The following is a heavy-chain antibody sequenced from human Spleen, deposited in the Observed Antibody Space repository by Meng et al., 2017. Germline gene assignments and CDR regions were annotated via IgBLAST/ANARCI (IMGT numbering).Heavy chain of an antibody. D-gene: IGHD3-22*01. CDR2: INPNSGGT. J-gene: IGHJ4*02. CDR1: GYTLTEVS. Sequence: QVLLVQSGAEVKKPGASVKVSCKISGYTLTEVSMHWVRQAPGQGLEWMGRINPNSGGTNYAQKFQGRVTMTWDTSISTAYIELSSLRSDDTAFYYCARDDRSGYYPFADYWGQGTLVTVSS. CDR3: ARDDRSGYYPFADY. V-gene: IGHV1-2*06.